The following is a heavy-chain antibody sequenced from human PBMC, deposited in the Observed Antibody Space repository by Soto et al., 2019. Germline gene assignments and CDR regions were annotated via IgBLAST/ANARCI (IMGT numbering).Heavy chain of an antibody. Sequence: GASVKVSCKASGYTFTSCDINWVRQATGQGLEWMGWMNPNSGNTGYAQKFQGRVTMTRNTSISTAYMELSRLRSEDTAVYYCARGIGIGSYYPLDAFDIWGQGTMVTVSS. CDR1: GYTFTSCD. J-gene: IGHJ3*02. CDR2: MNPNSGNT. CDR3: ARGIGIGSYYPLDAFDI. D-gene: IGHD1-26*01. V-gene: IGHV1-8*01.